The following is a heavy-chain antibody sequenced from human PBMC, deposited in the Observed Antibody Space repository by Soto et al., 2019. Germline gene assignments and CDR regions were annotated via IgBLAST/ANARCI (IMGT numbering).Heavy chain of an antibody. CDR1: GFTFSSYA. CDR3: AKDPNYDFWSGQRFDY. CDR2: ISGGGGST. Sequence: GGSLRLSCAASGFTFSSYAMSWVRQAPGKGLEWVSAISGGGGSTYYADSVKGRFTISRDNSKNTLYLQMNSLRAEDTAVYYCAKDPNYDFWSGQRFDYWGQGTLVTVSS. D-gene: IGHD3-3*01. J-gene: IGHJ4*02. V-gene: IGHV3-23*01.